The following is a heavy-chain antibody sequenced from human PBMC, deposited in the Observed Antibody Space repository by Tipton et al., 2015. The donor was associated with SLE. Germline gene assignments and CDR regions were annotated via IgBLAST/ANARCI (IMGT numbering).Heavy chain of an antibody. CDR1: GGSISSGGYY. Sequence: TLSLTCTVSGGSISSGGYYWTWIRQLPGKGLEWIGYIYYSGSTYYNPSLKSRVTISVDTSKNQFSLKLSSVAAADTAVYYCAREGCSSTSCYGYYYMDAWGKGTTVTVSS. D-gene: IGHD2-2*01. CDR3: AREGCSSTSCYGYYYMDA. V-gene: IGHV4-31*03. CDR2: IYYSGST. J-gene: IGHJ6*03.